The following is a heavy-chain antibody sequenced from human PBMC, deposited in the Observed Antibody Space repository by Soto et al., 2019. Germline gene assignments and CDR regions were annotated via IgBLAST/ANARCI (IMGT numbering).Heavy chain of an antibody. CDR3: VRGGKTAGAFDI. D-gene: IGHD3-16*01. CDR2: IWDDGNQK. V-gene: IGHV3-33*01. J-gene: IGHJ3*02. Sequence: QVQLVESGGVVVQPGRSLRLSCAASGFTFSNYGMHWVRQAPGKGLEWVAVIWDDGNQKYYVDSVKGRFTISSDNSENTMLLQMNSLKAEDTAVYYCVRGGKTAGAFDIWGQGTMVTVSS. CDR1: GFTFSNYG.